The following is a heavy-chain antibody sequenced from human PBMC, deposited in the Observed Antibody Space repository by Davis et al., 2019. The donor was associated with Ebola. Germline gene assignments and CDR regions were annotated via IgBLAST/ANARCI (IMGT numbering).Heavy chain of an antibody. V-gene: IGHV1-2*06. CDR2: INPNSGGT. Sequence: AASVKVSCKASGYTFTGYYMHWVRQAPGQGLEWMGRINPNSGGTNYAQKFQGRVTVTRATSTSTVYMDLSSLRSEDTALYYCTTPGGQESGYDVFDIWGQGTMVTVSS. CDR3: TTPGGQESGYDVFDI. J-gene: IGHJ3*02. D-gene: IGHD5-12*01. CDR1: GYTFTGYY.